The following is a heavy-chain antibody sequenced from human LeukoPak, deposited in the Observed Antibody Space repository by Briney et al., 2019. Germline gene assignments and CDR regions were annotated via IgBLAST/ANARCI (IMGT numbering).Heavy chain of an antibody. CDR3: ARDRVSVGGTATYNFDH. D-gene: IGHD1-14*01. CDR2: INPTGGST. J-gene: IGHJ4*02. Sequence: ASVKVSCKASGYTFTPYFIHWVRQAPGQGLEWMGIINPTGGSTTYAQKFQGRFTVTRDTSTNTVYMELSSLTSEDTAVYYCARDRVSVGGTATYNFDHWGQGTQVTVSS. CDR1: GYTFTPYF. V-gene: IGHV1-46*01.